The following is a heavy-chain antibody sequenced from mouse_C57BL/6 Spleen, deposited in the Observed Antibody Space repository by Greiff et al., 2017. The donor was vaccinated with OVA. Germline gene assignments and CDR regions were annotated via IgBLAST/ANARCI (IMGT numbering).Heavy chain of an antibody. CDR3: ARRALYGSTLYFDY. V-gene: IGHV8-8*01. J-gene: IGHJ2*01. D-gene: IGHD1-1*01. CDR1: GFSLSTFGMG. Sequence: QVTLKVSGPGILQPSQTLSLTCSFSGFSLSTFGMGVGWIRQPSGKGLEWLAHIWWDEDKSYNPALKSRLTISKDTSKNQVFLKIANVDTADTATYYCARRALYGSTLYFDYWGQGTTLTVSS. CDR2: IWWDEDK.